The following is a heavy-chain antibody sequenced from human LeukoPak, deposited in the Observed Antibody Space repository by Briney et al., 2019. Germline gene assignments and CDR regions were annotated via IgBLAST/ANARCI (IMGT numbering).Heavy chain of an antibody. V-gene: IGHV3-21*01. J-gene: IGHJ4*02. CDR3: ARDHGGSSPFDY. Sequence: GGSLRLSCAASGFTLSTYSLNWVRQAPGKGLGWVSSISSSSLYIYYADSVKGRFTISRDNAKNSLYLQMNSLRAEDTAVYYCARDHGGSSPFDYWGQGTLVTVSS. CDR2: ISSSSLYI. D-gene: IGHD4-23*01. CDR1: GFTLSTYS.